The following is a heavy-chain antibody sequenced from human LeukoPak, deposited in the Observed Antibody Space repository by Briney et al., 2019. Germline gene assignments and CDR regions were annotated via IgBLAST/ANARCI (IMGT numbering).Heavy chain of an antibody. CDR1: GITVTNYG. CDR3: AKDEGSGHYYFDY. D-gene: IGHD3-22*01. CDR2: ISDRGGTT. Sequence: GGSLRLSCGVSGITVTNYGMSWVRQAPGKGLEWVAGISDRGGTTNYADSVKGRFTISRDNSKSTLYLQMNSLRAEDTAVYYCAKDEGSGHYYFDYWGQGTLVTVSS. J-gene: IGHJ4*02. V-gene: IGHV3-23*01.